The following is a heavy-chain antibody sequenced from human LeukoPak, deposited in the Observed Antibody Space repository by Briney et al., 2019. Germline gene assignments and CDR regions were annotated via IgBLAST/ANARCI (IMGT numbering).Heavy chain of an antibody. CDR3: ARDGGGRRGAFDI. CDR1: GGTFSSYA. Sequence: GASVKVSCKASGGTFSSYAISWVRQAPGQGLEWMGGIIPIFGTANYAQKFQGRVTITADESTSTAYMELSSLRSEDTAVYYCARDGGGRRGAFDIWGQGAMVTVSS. V-gene: IGHV1-69*13. CDR2: IIPIFGTA. D-gene: IGHD3-16*01. J-gene: IGHJ3*02.